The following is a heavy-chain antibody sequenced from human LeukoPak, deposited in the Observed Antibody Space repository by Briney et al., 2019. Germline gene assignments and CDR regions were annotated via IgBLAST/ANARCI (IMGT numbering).Heavy chain of an antibody. D-gene: IGHD5-24*01. J-gene: IGHJ4*02. CDR3: ARDFYLDGYPYFDY. V-gene: IGHV4-39*07. CDR1: GDSISSSSYY. Sequence: PSETLSLTCTVSGDSISSSSYYWGWIRQPPGKGLEWIGSIYYSGSTYYNPSLKSRVTISVDTSKNQFFLNLSSVTAADTAVYCCARDFYLDGYPYFDYWGQGTLVTVSS. CDR2: IYYSGST.